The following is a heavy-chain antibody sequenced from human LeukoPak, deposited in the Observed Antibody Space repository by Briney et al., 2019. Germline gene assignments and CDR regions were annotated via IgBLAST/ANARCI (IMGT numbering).Heavy chain of an antibody. Sequence: PVVSLRLSCAASGCTFGSYAMSRIRQAPGKGLQRVSAVSGSRGSAYYADSEKGRFTVYRDNSKSTLYLQMNSLRAEDKAVYYCAKDGLVDTSIVDYFDYWGQGTLVTVSS. CDR1: GCTFGSYA. CDR3: AKDGLVDTSIVDYFDY. V-gene: IGHV3-23*01. D-gene: IGHD5-18*01. J-gene: IGHJ4*02. CDR2: VSGSRGSA.